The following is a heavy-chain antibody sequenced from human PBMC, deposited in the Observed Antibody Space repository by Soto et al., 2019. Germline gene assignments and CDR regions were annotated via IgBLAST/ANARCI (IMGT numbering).Heavy chain of an antibody. D-gene: IGHD6-13*01. CDR3: AKALYGSSSSPIDY. CDR1: GFTFDDYA. CDR2: ITWNSGYI. J-gene: IGHJ4*02. V-gene: IGHV3-9*01. Sequence: LRLSCAASGFTFDDYAMHWVRQAPGKGLEWVSYITWNSGYIGYADSVKGRFTISRDNANNSLYLQMNSLKPEDTAFYYCAKALYGSSSSPIDYWGQGTLVTVSS.